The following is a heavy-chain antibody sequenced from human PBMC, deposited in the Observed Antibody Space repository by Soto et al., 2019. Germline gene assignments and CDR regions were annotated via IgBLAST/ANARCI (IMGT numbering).Heavy chain of an antibody. J-gene: IGHJ4*02. V-gene: IGHV4-59*11. CDR2: IYYSGST. CDR3: ASGNAYVWGSSRY. CDR1: GASISSHY. Sequence: QVQLQESGPGLVKPSETLSLTCTVSGASISSHYWTWIRQPPGKGLEWIGYIYYSGSTNYNPSLKSRRTRSVDTSKNQFALKLNSVTAADTAVYYCASGNAYVWGSSRYWGQGTLVTVSS. D-gene: IGHD3-16*02.